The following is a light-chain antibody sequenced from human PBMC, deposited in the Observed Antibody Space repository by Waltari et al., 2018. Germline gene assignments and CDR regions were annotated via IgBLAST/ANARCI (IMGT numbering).Light chain of an antibody. V-gene: IGKV1-39*01. CDR1: QNIRNE. J-gene: IGKJ3*01. CDR3: QQGHSTPHD. CDR2: GSS. Sequence: KVTQAPSCVSASLGDSVTITCRASQNIRNELSWYQQIPGKAHKLLIYGSSTLQNGVPSRFSGDRAETDFTLTISSLQPQASATYFCQQGHSTPHDFGPGTRVAIK.